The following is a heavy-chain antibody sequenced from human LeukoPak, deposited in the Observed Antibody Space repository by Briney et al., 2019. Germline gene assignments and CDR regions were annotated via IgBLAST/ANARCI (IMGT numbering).Heavy chain of an antibody. CDR2: ISAYNGNT. D-gene: IGHD3-10*01. CDR1: GYTFTSYG. Sequence: ASVKVSCKASGYTFTSYGISWVRQAPGQGLEWMGWISAYNGNTNYAQKLQGRVTMTTDTSTSTAYMELRSLRSDDTAVYYCARSFLGVWFGELLDYWGQGTLVTVSS. CDR3: ARSFLGVWFGELLDY. J-gene: IGHJ4*02. V-gene: IGHV1-18*01.